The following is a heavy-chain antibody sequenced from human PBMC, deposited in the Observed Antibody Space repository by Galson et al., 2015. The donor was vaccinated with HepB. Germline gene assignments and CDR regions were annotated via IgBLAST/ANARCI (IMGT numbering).Heavy chain of an antibody. V-gene: IGHV3-48*01. CDR3: ARESIYYDTSGYLKRGNYFDD. CDR2: MSGISGTI. D-gene: IGHD3-22*01. Sequence: SLRLSCAASGFTLSSYSMSWVRLAPGKGLEWVSYMSGISGTIYYADSVKGRFTISRDDAKNSLYLQMNSLRAEDTAVYYCARESIYYDTSGYLKRGNYFDDWGQGTLLTVSS. J-gene: IGHJ4*02. CDR1: GFTLSSYS.